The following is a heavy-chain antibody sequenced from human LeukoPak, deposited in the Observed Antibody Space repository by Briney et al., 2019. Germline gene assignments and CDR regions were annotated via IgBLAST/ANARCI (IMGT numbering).Heavy chain of an antibody. CDR1: GSPFTNFW. Sequence: GESLKISCKGSGSPFTNFWVGWVRQMPGKGLEWMGTIYPNNSDSRYNPSFRGQVTISVDRSITTAYLLWKSLKASDPAIYYCSFSNEAFYSACYFDYWGQGTLVTVSS. CDR2: IYPNNSDS. V-gene: IGHV5-51*01. D-gene: IGHD1-26*01. CDR3: SFSNEAFYSACYFDY. J-gene: IGHJ4*02.